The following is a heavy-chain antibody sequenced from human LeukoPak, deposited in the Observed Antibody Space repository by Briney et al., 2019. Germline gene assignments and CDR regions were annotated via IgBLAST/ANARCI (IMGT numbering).Heavy chain of an antibody. V-gene: IGHV4-59*06. Sequence: PSETLSLTCTVSGGSISSYYWSWIRQPPGKGLEWIGYIYYSGSTYYNPSLKSRVTISVDTSKNQFSLKLSSVTAADTAVYYCARGDNPNAFDIWGQGTMVTVSS. CDR2: IYYSGST. J-gene: IGHJ3*02. CDR3: ARGDNPNAFDI. CDR1: GGSISSYY. D-gene: IGHD1-14*01.